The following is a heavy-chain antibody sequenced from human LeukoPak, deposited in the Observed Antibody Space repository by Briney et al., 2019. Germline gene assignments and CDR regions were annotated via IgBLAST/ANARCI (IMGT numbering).Heavy chain of an antibody. Sequence: GGSLRLSCAASGFTFSSYGMHWVRQAPGKGLEWVAYIHYDGSNVQYADSLKGRFSISRDSSKNILYLQMNSLRAKDTAVYDCAKDRCSNGVGCYYYYMDVWGKGTTVTISS. CDR3: AKDRCSNGVGCYYYYMDV. V-gene: IGHV3-30*02. CDR1: GFTFSSYG. D-gene: IGHD2-8*01. J-gene: IGHJ6*03. CDR2: IHYDGSNV.